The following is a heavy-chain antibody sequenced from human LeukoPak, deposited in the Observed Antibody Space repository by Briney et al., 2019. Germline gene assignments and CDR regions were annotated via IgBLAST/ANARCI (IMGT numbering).Heavy chain of an antibody. CDR3: AGKYYYGSDPFDP. Sequence: ASVKVSCKASGYTFTGYYMHWVRQAPGQGLEWMGWINPNSGGTNYAQKFQGRVTMARDTSISTAYMELSRLRSDDTAVYYCAGKYYYGSDPFDPWGQGTLVTVSS. V-gene: IGHV1-2*02. J-gene: IGHJ5*02. CDR2: INPNSGGT. CDR1: GYTFTGYY. D-gene: IGHD3-10*01.